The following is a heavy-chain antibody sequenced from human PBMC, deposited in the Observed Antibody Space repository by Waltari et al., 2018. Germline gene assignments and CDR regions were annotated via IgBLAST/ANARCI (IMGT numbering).Heavy chain of an antibody. CDR2: IRYDGSNK. CDR3: AKDLYYYDSSGAFDS. D-gene: IGHD3-22*01. CDR1: GFTFSSYG. V-gene: IGHV3-30*02. Sequence: QVQLVESGGGVVQPGGSLRLSCAASGFTFSSYGMHWVRQAPGKGLEWVAFIRYDGSNKYYAESVKGRFTISRDNSKNTLYLQMNSLRAEDTAVYYCAKDLYYYDSSGAFDSWGQGTMVTVSS. J-gene: IGHJ3*02.